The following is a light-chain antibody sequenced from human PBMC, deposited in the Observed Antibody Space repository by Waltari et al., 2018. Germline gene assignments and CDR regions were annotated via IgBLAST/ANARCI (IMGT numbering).Light chain of an antibody. CDR3: SSYTRRNTVI. Sequence: QSALAQPASVSGPPGQSITISCTGTDSDIGAYNYVSWYQQHPGIAPKLLLYDVSDRPSGVSDRFSGSKSGKTASLTISGLQPEDAADYYCSSYTRRNTVIFGGGTKLTVV. CDR2: DVS. CDR1: DSDIGAYNY. J-gene: IGLJ2*01. V-gene: IGLV2-14*03.